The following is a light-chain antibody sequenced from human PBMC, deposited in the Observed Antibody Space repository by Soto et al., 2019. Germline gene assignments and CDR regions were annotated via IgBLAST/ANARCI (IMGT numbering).Light chain of an antibody. J-gene: IGKJ2*01. CDR1: QSVSSY. CDR3: QRRSNWRPVMYP. Sequence: EIVLTQSPATLSLSPGERATLSCRASQSVSSYLAWYHQKPGQAPRLLIYDASNRATGIPARFSGSGSGTALSLSISSLVPEDFAGYYCQRRSNWRPVMYPFGQGTKLEIK. V-gene: IGKV3-11*01. CDR2: DAS.